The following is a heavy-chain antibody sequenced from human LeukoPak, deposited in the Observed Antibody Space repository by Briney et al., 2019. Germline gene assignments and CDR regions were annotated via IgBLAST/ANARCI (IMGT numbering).Heavy chain of an antibody. D-gene: IGHD6-13*01. CDR1: GFTFSTDY. Sequence: PGGSLRLSCAASGFTFSTDYMNWVRQAPGKGLEWVSAISGSGGSTYYADSVKGRFTISRDNSKNTLYLQINSLRAEDTAVYYCAKYSSSWYEAPIDYWGQGTLVTVSS. CDR2: ISGSGGST. V-gene: IGHV3-23*01. CDR3: AKYSSSWYEAPIDY. J-gene: IGHJ4*02.